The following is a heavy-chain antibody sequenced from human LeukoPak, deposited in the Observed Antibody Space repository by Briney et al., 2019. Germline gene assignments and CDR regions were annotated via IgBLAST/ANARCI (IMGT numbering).Heavy chain of an antibody. V-gene: IGHV3-33*01. D-gene: IGHD1-26*01. J-gene: IGHJ4*02. CDR3: ARDRGSYWDGGNDY. CDR1: GFTFSSYG. CDR2: IWYDGSNK. Sequence: GGSLRLSCAASGFTFSSYGMHWVRQAPGKGLEWVAVIWYDGSNKYYADSVKGRFTISRDNSKNTLYLQMNSLRAEDTAVYYCARDRGSYWDGGNDYWGQGNPVTVSS.